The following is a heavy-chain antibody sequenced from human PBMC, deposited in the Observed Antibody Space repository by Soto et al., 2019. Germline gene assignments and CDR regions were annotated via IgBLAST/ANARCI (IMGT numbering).Heavy chain of an antibody. Sequence: EVQLVESGGGLVKPGESLRLSCAASGFIFNSFNMNWVRQAPGKGLEWVSSISSSSRFIYYADSVKGRFTISRDNSKDALYLQMNSLRAECTAVYYCARDRGSVVAPGYWGQGTLVTVSS. D-gene: IGHD2-15*01. J-gene: IGHJ4*02. CDR2: ISSSSRFI. V-gene: IGHV3-21*01. CDR3: ARDRGSVVAPGY. CDR1: GFIFNSFN.